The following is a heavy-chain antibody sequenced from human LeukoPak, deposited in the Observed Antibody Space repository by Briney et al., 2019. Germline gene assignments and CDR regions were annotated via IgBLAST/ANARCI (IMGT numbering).Heavy chain of an antibody. Sequence: SETLSLTCTVSGGSISSYYWSWIRQPPGKGLEWIGYIYYSGSTNYIPSLKSRVTISVDTSKNQFSLKLSSVTAADTAVYYCARSNSSSWPKYFQHWGQGTLVTVSS. V-gene: IGHV4-59*08. D-gene: IGHD6-13*01. CDR2: IYYSGST. CDR1: GGSISSYY. CDR3: ARSNSSSWPKYFQH. J-gene: IGHJ1*01.